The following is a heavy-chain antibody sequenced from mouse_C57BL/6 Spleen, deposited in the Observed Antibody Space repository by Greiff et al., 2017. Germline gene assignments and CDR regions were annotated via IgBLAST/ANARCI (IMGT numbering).Heavy chain of an antibody. CDR2: IYPGSGNT. D-gene: IGHD2-3*01. CDR3: ARPYDGYPYYAMDY. J-gene: IGHJ4*01. CDR1: GYTFTDYY. Sequence: VQLQQSGAELVRPGASVKLSCKASGYTFTDYYINWVKQRPGQGLEWIARIYPGSGNTYYNEKFKGKATLTAEKSSSTAYMQLSSLTSEDSAVYFCARPYDGYPYYAMDYWGQGTSVTVSS. V-gene: IGHV1-76*01.